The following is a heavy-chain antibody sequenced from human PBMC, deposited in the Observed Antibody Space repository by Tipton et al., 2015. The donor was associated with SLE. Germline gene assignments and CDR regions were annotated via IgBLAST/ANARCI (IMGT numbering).Heavy chain of an antibody. J-gene: IGHJ4*02. V-gene: IGHV4-59*12. CDR2: IYYSGST. CDR1: GGSISSYY. CDR3: ARGFPHTIAAAGYYFDY. Sequence: TLSLTCTVSGGSISSYYWSWIRQPPGKGLEWIGYIYYSGSTNYNPSLKSRVTISVDTSKNQFSLKLSSVTAADTAVYYCARGFPHTIAAAGYYFDYWGQGTLVTVSS. D-gene: IGHD6-13*01.